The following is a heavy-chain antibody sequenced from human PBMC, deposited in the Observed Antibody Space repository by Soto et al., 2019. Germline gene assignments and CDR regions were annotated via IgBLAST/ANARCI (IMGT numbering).Heavy chain of an antibody. CDR2: ITSSGTYT. D-gene: IGHD6-13*01. J-gene: IGHJ6*02. CDR1: GFTFSDYY. V-gene: IGHV3-11*05. Sequence: QVRLVESGGGLVKPGGSLRLSCSLSGFTFSDYYMSWIRQAPGKGLEWISYITSSGTYTMYADSGKGRFTISRDNAMNSLYLQMNNLRADDTAVYYCARDKQKVNGLDVWGHGTTVTVSS. CDR3: ARDKQKVNGLDV.